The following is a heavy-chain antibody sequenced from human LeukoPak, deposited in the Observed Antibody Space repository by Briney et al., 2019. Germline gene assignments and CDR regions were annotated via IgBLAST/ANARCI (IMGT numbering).Heavy chain of an antibody. CDR2: ISWNSGSI. CDR1: GFTFDDYA. J-gene: IGHJ4*02. V-gene: IGHV3-9*01. CDR3: AKEGGGYYYDSSGYYPQLGYFDY. Sequence: ALRLSCAASGFTFDDYAMHWVRQAPGKGLEWVSGISWNSGSIGYADSVKGRFTISRDNAKNSLYLQMNSLRAEDTALYYCAKEGGGYYYDSSGYYPQLGYFDYWGQGTLVTVSS. D-gene: IGHD3-22*01.